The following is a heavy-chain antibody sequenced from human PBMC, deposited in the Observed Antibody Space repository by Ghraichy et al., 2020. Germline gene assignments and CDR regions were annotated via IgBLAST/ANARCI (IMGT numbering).Heavy chain of an antibody. CDR1: GDSLNNYY. V-gene: IGHV4-59*01. D-gene: IGHD3-3*01. CDR3: ARDQEWRAISSGFDP. Sequence: TLSLTCTVSGDSLNNYYWSWIRQPPGKGLEWIGSIYHNGRTKYNPSLKSRVTMSVDTSKNQFSLSLTSVTAADTAVFYCARDQEWRAISSGFDPWGQGTLVSVSP. J-gene: IGHJ5*02. CDR2: IYHNGRT.